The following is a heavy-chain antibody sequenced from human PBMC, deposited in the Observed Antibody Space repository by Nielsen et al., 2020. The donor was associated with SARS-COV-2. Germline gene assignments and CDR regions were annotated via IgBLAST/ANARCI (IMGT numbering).Heavy chain of an antibody. D-gene: IGHD3-3*01. CDR2: IKQDGSEK. V-gene: IGHV3-7*01. CDR3: ARDGPLGDFWSGYYAYYFDY. Sequence: WIRQPPGKGLEWVAKIKQDGSEKYYVDSLKGRFTISRDNAKNSLYLQMNSLRAEDTAVYYCARDGPLGDFWSGYYAYYFDYWGQGTLVTVSS. J-gene: IGHJ4*02.